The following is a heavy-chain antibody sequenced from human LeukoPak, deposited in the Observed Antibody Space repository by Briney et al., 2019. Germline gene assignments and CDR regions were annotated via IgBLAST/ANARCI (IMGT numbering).Heavy chain of an antibody. V-gene: IGHV4-38-2*02. Sequence: SETLSPTCTVSGYSISSGYYWGWIRQPPGKGLEWIGSIYYSGSTYYNPSLKSRVTISVDTSKNQFSLNLNSVTAADTAVYFCARDEGSAYPFDYWGQGTLVTVSS. CDR3: ARDEGSAYPFDY. J-gene: IGHJ4*02. CDR1: GYSISSGYY. CDR2: IYYSGST. D-gene: IGHD3-22*01.